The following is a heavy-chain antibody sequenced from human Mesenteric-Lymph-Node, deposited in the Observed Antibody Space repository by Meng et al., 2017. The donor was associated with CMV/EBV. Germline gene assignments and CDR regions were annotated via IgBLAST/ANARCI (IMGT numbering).Heavy chain of an antibody. V-gene: IGHV4-39*07. Sequence: SETLSLTCTVSGGSISSSSYYWGWIRQPPGKGLEWIGSIYYSGSTYYNPSLKSRVTISVDTSKNQFSLKLNSVTAADTAVYYCARETKDRPKGDSSGYRNAFDIWGQGTMVTVSS. CDR2: IYYSGST. D-gene: IGHD3-22*01. CDR3: ARETKDRPKGDSSGYRNAFDI. CDR1: GGSISSSSYY. J-gene: IGHJ3*02.